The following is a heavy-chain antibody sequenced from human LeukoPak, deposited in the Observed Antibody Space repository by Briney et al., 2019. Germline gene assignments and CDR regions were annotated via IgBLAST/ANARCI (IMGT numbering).Heavy chain of an antibody. CDR2: ISGSGGST. CDR3: AKEFVVVPAARGYYNWFDP. Sequence: PRGSLRLSCAASGFTFSSYAMSWVRQAPGKGLEWVSAISGSGGSTYYADSVKGRFTISRDNSKNTLYLQMNSLRAEDTAVYYCAKEFVVVPAARGYYNWFDPWGQGTLVTVSS. D-gene: IGHD2-2*01. J-gene: IGHJ5*02. V-gene: IGHV3-23*01. CDR1: GFTFSSYA.